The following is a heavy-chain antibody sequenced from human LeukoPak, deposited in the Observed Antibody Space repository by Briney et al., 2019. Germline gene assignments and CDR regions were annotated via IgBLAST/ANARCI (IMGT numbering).Heavy chain of an antibody. CDR1: GFTFITYS. J-gene: IGHJ4*02. Sequence: GGSLRLSCAASGFTFITYSMTWVRQAPGRGLEWVSAITGSGAFTDYADSVKGRFTISRDNAKNTLYLQMNSLRAEDTAVYYCARDWFHAIDYWGQGTLVTVSS. CDR2: ITGSGAFT. V-gene: IGHV3-23*01. D-gene: IGHD2/OR15-2a*01. CDR3: ARDWFHAIDY.